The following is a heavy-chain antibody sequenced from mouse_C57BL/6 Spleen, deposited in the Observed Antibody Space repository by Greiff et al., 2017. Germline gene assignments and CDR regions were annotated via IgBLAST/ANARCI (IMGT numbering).Heavy chain of an antibody. CDR3: TRGGYDYLYFDY. CDR2: IDPETGGT. CDR1: GYTFTDYE. V-gene: IGHV1-15*01. Sequence: QVQLQQSGAELVRPGASVTLSCKASGYTFTDYEMHWVKQTPVHGLEWIGAIDPETGGTAYNQKFKGKAILTADKSSSTAYMELRSLTSEDSAVYYCTRGGYDYLYFDYWGQGTTLTVSS. J-gene: IGHJ2*01. D-gene: IGHD2-4*01.